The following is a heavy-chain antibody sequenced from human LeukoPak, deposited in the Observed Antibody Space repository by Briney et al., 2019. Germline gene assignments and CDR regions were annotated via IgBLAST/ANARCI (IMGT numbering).Heavy chain of an antibody. CDR1: GGSFSGYY. Sequence: SETLSLTCAVYGGSFSGYYWSWIRQPPGKGLEWIGEINHSGSTNYNPSLTSRVTISVDTSKNQFSLKLSSVTAAGTAVYYCASYLVAVNLYFDYWGQGTLVTVSS. CDR2: INHSGST. J-gene: IGHJ4*02. CDR3: ASYLVAVNLYFDY. V-gene: IGHV4-34*01. D-gene: IGHD5-12*01.